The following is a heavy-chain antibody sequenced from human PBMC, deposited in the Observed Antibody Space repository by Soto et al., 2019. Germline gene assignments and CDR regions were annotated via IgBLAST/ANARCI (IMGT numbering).Heavy chain of an antibody. Sequence: QVQLVESGGGVVQPGRSLRLSCAASGFTFSSYGMHWVRQAPGKGLEWVAVISYDGSNKYYADSVKGRFTISRDNYKNTLYLQMNSLRAEDTAVYYCAKDPSGGGWFDPWGQGTLVTVSS. CDR3: AKDPSGGGWFDP. V-gene: IGHV3-30*18. CDR1: GFTFSSYG. J-gene: IGHJ5*02. CDR2: ISYDGSNK. D-gene: IGHD3-16*01.